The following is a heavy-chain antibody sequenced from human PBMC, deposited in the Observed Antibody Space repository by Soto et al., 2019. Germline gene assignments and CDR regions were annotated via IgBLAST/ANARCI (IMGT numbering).Heavy chain of an antibody. Sequence: GGSLRLSCAASGFTFDDYTMHWVRQAPGKGLEWVSLISWDGGSTYYADSVKGRFTISRDNSKNSLYLQMNSLRTEDTALYYCAKDRGCSSTSCYPLGGTHYYYYGVDVWGQGTTVTVSS. CDR2: ISWDGGST. CDR3: AKDRGCSSTSCYPLGGTHYYYYGVDV. V-gene: IGHV3-43*01. CDR1: GFTFDDYT. D-gene: IGHD2-2*01. J-gene: IGHJ6*02.